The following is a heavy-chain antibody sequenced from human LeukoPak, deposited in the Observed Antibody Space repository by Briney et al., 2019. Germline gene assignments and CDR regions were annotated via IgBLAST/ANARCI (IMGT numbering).Heavy chain of an antibody. V-gene: IGHV3-66*04. J-gene: IGHJ3*02. CDR3: VTPYYSDAFDI. D-gene: IGHD1-26*01. Sequence: HPGGSLRLSCAASGFTVSSNYMSWVRQAPGKGLEWVSVIYSGGSTYYADSVKGRFTISRDNSKNTLYLQMNSLRAEDTAVYYCVTPYYSDAFDIWGQGTMVTVSS. CDR2: IYSGGST. CDR1: GFTVSSNY.